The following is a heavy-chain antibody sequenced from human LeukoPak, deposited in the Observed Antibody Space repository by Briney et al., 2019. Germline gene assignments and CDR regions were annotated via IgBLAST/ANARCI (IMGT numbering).Heavy chain of an antibody. CDR1: GYPFTSYD. V-gene: IGHV1-18*01. J-gene: IGHJ5*02. CDR2: ISPDSGNT. D-gene: IGHD6-13*01. Sequence: ASVKVSCKASGYPFTSYDINWVRQATGQGLEWMGWISPDSGNTNCAQNLQDRITMTTDTSTTTAYMELRSLRSDDTAVYYCARRRIAAAADPYNWFDPWGQGTLVTVSS. CDR3: ARRRIAAAADPYNWFDP.